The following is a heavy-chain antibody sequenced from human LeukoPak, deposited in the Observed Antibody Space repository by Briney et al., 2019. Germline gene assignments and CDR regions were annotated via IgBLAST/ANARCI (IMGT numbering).Heavy chain of an antibody. Sequence: SETLSLTCTVSGGSISSSNYFWGWIRQAPGKGLEWIGSIYYSGSTYYNPSLKSRVTISADMSKNQLSLRLYSVTAADTAVYYCGRDSVEMGTIHSDYWGQGTLVTVSS. CDR2: IYYSGST. J-gene: IGHJ4*02. V-gene: IGHV4-39*07. D-gene: IGHD5-24*01. CDR3: GRDSVEMGTIHSDY. CDR1: GGSISSSNYF.